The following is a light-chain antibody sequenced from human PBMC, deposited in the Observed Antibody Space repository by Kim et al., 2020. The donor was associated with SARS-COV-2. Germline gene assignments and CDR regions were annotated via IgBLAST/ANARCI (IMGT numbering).Light chain of an antibody. CDR1: QGIRND. CDR2: AAF. Sequence: AIQMTQSPSSLSASVGDRVTITCRSSQGIRNDLGWYQQKPGKAPKLLIYAAFSLQSGVPSRFSGSGSGTDFTLTISSLQPEDFAAYYCLQDYNYPLTFGGGTKVDIK. CDR3: LQDYNYPLT. J-gene: IGKJ4*01. V-gene: IGKV1-6*01.